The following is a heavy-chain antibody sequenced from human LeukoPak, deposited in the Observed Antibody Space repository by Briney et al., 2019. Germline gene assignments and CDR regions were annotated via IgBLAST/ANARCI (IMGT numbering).Heavy chain of an antibody. D-gene: IGHD1-1*01. CDR3: ARGKTIDY. CDR2: SLGYRGKT. CDR1: DYMLTSFG. Sequence: ASVKVSRKVPDYMLTSFGVSWVRPAPGQGLEWIGWSLGYRGKTNYAQKLQCRITMTTDTSTSTVYMELRRLRSDDSAVYYCARGKTIDYWGEGTLVSVSS. J-gene: IGHJ4*02. V-gene: IGHV1-18*01.